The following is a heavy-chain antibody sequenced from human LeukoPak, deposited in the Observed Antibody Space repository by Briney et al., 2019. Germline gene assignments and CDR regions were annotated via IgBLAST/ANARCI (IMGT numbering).Heavy chain of an antibody. D-gene: IGHD5/OR15-5a*01. CDR3: ARGGLRTNFDY. V-gene: IGHV1-8*01. J-gene: IGHJ4*02. CDR1: GYTFTSYD. Sequence: ASVKVSCKASGYTFTSYDINWVRQATGQGLEWMGWMNPNSGNTGYAQKFQGRVTMTRDTSISTAYMELSRLRSDDTAVYYCARGGLRTNFDYWGQGTLVTVSS. CDR2: MNPNSGNT.